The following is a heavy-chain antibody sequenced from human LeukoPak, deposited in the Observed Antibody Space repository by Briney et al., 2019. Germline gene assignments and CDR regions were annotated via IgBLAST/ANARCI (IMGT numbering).Heavy chain of an antibody. CDR1: GFTFSGYA. CDR2: ISYDGSNE. CDR3: ARVGYYASGPFSYFDY. J-gene: IGHJ4*02. V-gene: IGHV3-30-3*01. D-gene: IGHD3-10*01. Sequence: GRSLRLSGAASGFTFSGYAMHWVRQAPGKGLEWVAVISYDGSNEYYADSVKGRFTISRDNSKNTLYLQMNSLSVEDTAVYYCARVGYYASGPFSYFDYWGQGTLVTVSS.